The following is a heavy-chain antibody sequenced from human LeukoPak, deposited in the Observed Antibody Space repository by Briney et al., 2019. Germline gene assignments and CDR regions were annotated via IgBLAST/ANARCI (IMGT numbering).Heavy chain of an antibody. CDR3: ARLTVTDAFDY. Sequence: SSETLSLTCTVSGGSISSSSYYWGWIRQPPGKGLEWIGSIYYSGSTYYNPSLKSRVTISVDTSKNQFSLKLSSVTAADTAVYYCARLTVTDAFDYWGQGTLVTVSS. CDR2: IYYSGST. V-gene: IGHV4-39*01. D-gene: IGHD4-17*01. J-gene: IGHJ4*02. CDR1: GGSISSSSYY.